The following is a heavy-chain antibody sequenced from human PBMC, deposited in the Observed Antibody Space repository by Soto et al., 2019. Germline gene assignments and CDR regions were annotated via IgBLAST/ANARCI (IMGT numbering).Heavy chain of an antibody. CDR2: INPNSGGT. D-gene: IGHD3-3*01. Sequence: ASVKVSCKASGXTFTGYYMHWVRQAPGQGLEWMGWINPNSGGTNYAQKFQGWVTMTRDTSISTAYMELSRLRSDDTAVYCCARVLPPTIFGVFSSPTFDSGGQETVVPFPS. J-gene: IGHJ4*02. CDR1: GXTFTGYY. V-gene: IGHV1-2*04. CDR3: ARVLPPTIFGVFSSPTFDS.